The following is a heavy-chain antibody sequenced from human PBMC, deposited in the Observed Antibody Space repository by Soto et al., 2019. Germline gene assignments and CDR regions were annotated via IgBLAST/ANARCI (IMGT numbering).Heavy chain of an antibody. CDR1: GFTFSDYY. D-gene: IGHD3-10*01. V-gene: IGHV3-11*01. CDR3: ASLYGSGSYFGYCYGMDV. Sequence: QVQLVESGGGLVKPGGSLRLSCAASGFTFSDYYMSWIRQALGKGLEWVSYISSSGSTIYYADAVKGRFTIPRDNAKNSLYLQMNILRAEDAAVYFCASLYGSGSYFGYCYGMDVWGQGTTVTVSS. CDR2: ISSSGSTI. J-gene: IGHJ6*02.